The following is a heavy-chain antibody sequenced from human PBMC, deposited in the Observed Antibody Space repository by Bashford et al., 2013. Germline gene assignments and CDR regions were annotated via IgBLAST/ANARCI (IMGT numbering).Heavy chain of an antibody. V-gene: IGHV4-30-4*01. CDR2: IYYSGST. Sequence: WIRQPPGKGLEWIGNIYYSGSTYYNPSLKSRFTMSVDTSRNQFSLKVNSVTAADTAVYYCASPHDYWGQGTLVTVSS. CDR3: ASPHDY. J-gene: IGHJ4*02.